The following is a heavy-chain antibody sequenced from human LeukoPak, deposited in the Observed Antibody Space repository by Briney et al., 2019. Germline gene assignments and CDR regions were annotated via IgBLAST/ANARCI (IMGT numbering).Heavy chain of an antibody. CDR2: INHSGST. J-gene: IGHJ3*02. CDR3: ARDVVPAAHDAFDI. Sequence: SETLSLTCAVDGGSFSGYYWSWIRQPPGQGLEWIGEINHSGSTNYNPSLKSRVTISVDTSKNQFSLKLSSVTAADTAVYYCARDVVPAAHDAFDIWGQGTMVTVSS. D-gene: IGHD2-2*01. V-gene: IGHV4-34*01. CDR1: GGSFSGYY.